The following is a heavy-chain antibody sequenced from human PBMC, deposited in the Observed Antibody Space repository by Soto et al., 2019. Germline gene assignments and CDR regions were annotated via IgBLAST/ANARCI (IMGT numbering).Heavy chain of an antibody. CDR1: GGSISSSSYY. CDR2: IYYSGST. V-gene: IGHV4-39*07. CDR3: ARAGHCGSTSCSAYFDY. Sequence: SETVSLTCTVSGGSISSSSYYWGWIRQPPGKGLEWIGSIYYSGSTYYNPSLKSRVTISVDTSKNQFSLKLSSVTAADTAVYYCARAGHCGSTSCSAYFDYWGQGTLVTVSS. J-gene: IGHJ4*02. D-gene: IGHD2-2*01.